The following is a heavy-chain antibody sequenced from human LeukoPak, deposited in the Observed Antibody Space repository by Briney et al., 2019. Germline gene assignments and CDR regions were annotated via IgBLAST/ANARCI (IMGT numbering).Heavy chain of an antibody. CDR1: GGSISSSSYY. CDR3: AREPAYYYDSSGYYFRSREGFDAFDI. V-gene: IGHV4-39*07. CDR2: IYYSGST. J-gene: IGHJ3*02. D-gene: IGHD3-22*01. Sequence: SETLSLTCTVSGGSISSSSYYWGWIRQPPGKGLEWIGSIYYSGSTYYNLSLKSRVTISVDTSKNQFSLKLSSVTAADTAVYYCAREPAYYYDSSGYYFRSREGFDAFDIWGQGTMVTVSS.